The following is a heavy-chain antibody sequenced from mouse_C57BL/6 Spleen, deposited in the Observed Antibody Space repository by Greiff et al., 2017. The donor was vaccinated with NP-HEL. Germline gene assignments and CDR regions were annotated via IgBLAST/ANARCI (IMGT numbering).Heavy chain of an antibody. D-gene: IGHD1-1*01. CDR2: ISDGGSYT. V-gene: IGHV5-4*03. J-gene: IGHJ2*01. Sequence: DVMLVESGGGLVKPGGSLKLSCAASGFTFSSYAMSWVRQTPEKRLEWVATISDGGSYTYYPDNVKGRFTISRDNAKNNLYLQMSHLKSEDTAMYYCARGGIATVYFDYWGQGTTLTVSS. CDR1: GFTFSSYA. CDR3: ARGGIATVYFDY.